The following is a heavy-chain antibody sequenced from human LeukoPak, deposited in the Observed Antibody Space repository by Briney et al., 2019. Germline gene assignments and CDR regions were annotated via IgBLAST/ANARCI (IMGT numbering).Heavy chain of an antibody. CDR2: ISGSGGST. CDR3: ALSGIVGATADY. CDR1: GFTFSSYA. J-gene: IGHJ4*02. Sequence: GGSLGLSCAASGFTFSSYAMSWVRQAPGKGLEWVSAISGSGGSTYYADSVKGRFTISRDNSKNTLYLQMNSLRAEDTAVYYCALSGIVGATADYWGQGTLVTVSS. V-gene: IGHV3-23*01. D-gene: IGHD1-26*01.